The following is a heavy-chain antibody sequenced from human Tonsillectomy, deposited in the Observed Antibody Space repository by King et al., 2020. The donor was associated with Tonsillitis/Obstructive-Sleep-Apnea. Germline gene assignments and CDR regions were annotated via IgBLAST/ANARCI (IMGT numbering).Heavy chain of an antibody. CDR3: ASGYCSGGSCPHYYYMDV. D-gene: IGHD2-15*01. CDR1: GFTVSNDY. Sequence: VQLVESGGGLIQPGGSLRLSCVVSGFTVSNDYMSWVRQAPGKGLEWVSVIYGGGSTYYADSVKGRFTISRDESKNTVYLQMNSLRVEDAAVYYCASGYCSGGSCPHYYYMDVWGKGTMVTVS. J-gene: IGHJ6*03. V-gene: IGHV3-53*01. CDR2: IYGGGST.